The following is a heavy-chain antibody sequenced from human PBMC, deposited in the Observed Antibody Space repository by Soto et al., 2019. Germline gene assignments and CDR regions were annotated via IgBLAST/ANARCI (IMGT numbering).Heavy chain of an antibody. Sequence: SLRLSCAASGFTFDDYAMHWVRQAPGKGLEWVSGISWNSGNKVYADSVKGRFTISRDNSKNALYLQMNSLRAEDMAVYYCARAGDIVMGTHELGAFDIWGQGTVVTVS. CDR3: ARAGDIVMGTHELGAFDI. D-gene: IGHD5-18*01. V-gene: IGHV3-9*03. CDR1: GFTFDDYA. J-gene: IGHJ3*02. CDR2: ISWNSGNK.